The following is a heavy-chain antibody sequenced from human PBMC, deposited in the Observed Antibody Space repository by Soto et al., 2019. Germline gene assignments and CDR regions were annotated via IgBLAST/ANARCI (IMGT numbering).Heavy chain of an antibody. CDR3: SRALIVGGPDDYGMDG. J-gene: IGHJ6*01. CDR1: GYTFCGHY. V-gene: IGHV1-2*02. CDR2: TNSNMGGS. D-gene: IGHD1-26*01. Sequence: GASVKVSCKASGYTFCGHYIHWVRQAPVQGLKWMRWTNSNMGGSNYAEKFKGRILRTRDPSIFTTHMLLNRPTCDDTSAYYLSRALIVGGPDDYGMDGWGQGTTVTVAS.